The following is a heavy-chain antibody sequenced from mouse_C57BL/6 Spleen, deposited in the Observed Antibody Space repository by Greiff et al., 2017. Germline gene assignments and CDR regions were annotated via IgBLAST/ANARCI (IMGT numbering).Heavy chain of an antibody. CDR3: ARRGGYDSDGRDWYFDV. V-gene: IGHV1-52*01. CDR1: GYTFTSYW. D-gene: IGHD2-3*01. J-gene: IGHJ1*03. Sequence: QVQLQQPGAELVRPGSSVKLSCKASGYTFTSYWMHWVKQRPIQGLEWIGNIDPSDSETHYNQKFKDKATLTVDKSSSTAYMQLSSLTSEDSAVYYCARRGGYDSDGRDWYFDVWGTGTTVTVSS. CDR2: IDPSDSET.